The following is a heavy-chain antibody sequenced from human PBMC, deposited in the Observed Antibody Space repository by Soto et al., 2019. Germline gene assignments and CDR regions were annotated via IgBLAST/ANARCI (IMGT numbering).Heavy chain of an antibody. J-gene: IGHJ4*02. V-gene: IGHV4-4*02. D-gene: IGHD4-4*01. Sequence: QVQLQESGPGLVKPSETLSLSCAVSGVSITSTDWWRWVRQPPGKGLQWIAEVSLGGGANYNPSLKSRVTISVDNSKIQFSLTLNSVTAADTAVYFCAGSTADTTLKASSFWGQGTLVTVSS. CDR3: AGSTADTTLKASSF. CDR1: GVSITSTDW. CDR2: VSLGGGA.